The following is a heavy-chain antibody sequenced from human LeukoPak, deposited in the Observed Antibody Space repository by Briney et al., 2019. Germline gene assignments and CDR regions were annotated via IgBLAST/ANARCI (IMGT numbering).Heavy chain of an antibody. D-gene: IGHD3-9*01. V-gene: IGHV1-69*13. CDR2: IIPIFGTA. Sequence: SVKVSCKASGGTFSSYAISWVRQAPGQGLEWMGGIIPIFGTANYAQKFQGRVTITADESTSTAYMELSSLRSEDTAVYYCARDRPDTHTGYYLNWFDPWGQGTLVTVSS. J-gene: IGHJ5*02. CDR3: ARDRPDTHTGYYLNWFDP. CDR1: GGTFSSYA.